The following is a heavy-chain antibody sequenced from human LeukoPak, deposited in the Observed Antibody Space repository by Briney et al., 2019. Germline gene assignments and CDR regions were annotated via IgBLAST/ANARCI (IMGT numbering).Heavy chain of an antibody. CDR3: ARVGWELLNLHFDP. CDR1: GFTFSAFG. CDR2: IKKDGSQK. D-gene: IGHD1-26*01. J-gene: IGHJ5*02. V-gene: IGHV3-7*03. Sequence: GGSLRLSCAASGFTFSAFGMNWVRQAPGKGPEWVASIKKDGSQKYYVDSVKGRFTISRDNAQNSLYLQMNSLRVEDTAIYSCARVGWELLNLHFDPWGQGTLVTVSS.